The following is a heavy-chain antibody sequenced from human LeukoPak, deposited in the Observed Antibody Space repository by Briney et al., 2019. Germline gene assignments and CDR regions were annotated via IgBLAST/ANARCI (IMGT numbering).Heavy chain of an antibody. CDR3: ASNYYGSGSLDY. CDR1: GGSISSYY. V-gene: IGHV4-59*08. CDR2: IYYSGST. D-gene: IGHD3-10*01. J-gene: IGHJ4*02. Sequence: SETLSLTCTVSGGSISSYYWSWIRQPPGKGLEWIGYIYYSGSTNYNPSLKSRVSISVDTSKNQFSLKLSSVTAADTAVYYCASNYYGSGSLDYWGQGNLVTVSS.